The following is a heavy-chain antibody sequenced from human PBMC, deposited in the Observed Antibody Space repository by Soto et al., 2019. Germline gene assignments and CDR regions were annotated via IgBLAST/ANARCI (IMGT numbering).Heavy chain of an antibody. CDR1: GFTFSDYY. J-gene: IGHJ6*03. Sequence: QVLLVESGGGLVKPGGSLRLSCAASGFTFSDYYMNWIRQAPGKGLEWVSSISSSDSTIYYADSAKGRFTISRDNAKSSLFLQMNSLRAEDTAVYYCARGSYSGYGLDYYYHYMDVWGKGTTVTVSS. D-gene: IGHD5-12*01. CDR2: ISSSDSTI. V-gene: IGHV3-11*01. CDR3: ARGSYSGYGLDYYYHYMDV.